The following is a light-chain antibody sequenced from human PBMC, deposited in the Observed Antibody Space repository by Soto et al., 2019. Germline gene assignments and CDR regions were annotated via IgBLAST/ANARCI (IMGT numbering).Light chain of an antibody. CDR1: SSNIGRNA. CDR3: AACDDSLNGAV. J-gene: IGLJ2*01. CDR2: YDD. V-gene: IGLV1-36*01. Sequence: QSVLTQPPSVSEAPGQRVTISCTGSSSNIGRNAVTWYQQLPGRAPKLLIYYDDLLPSGVSDRFSGSKSGTSASLAISGLQAEDEADYYCAACDDSLNGAVFGGGTKLTVL.